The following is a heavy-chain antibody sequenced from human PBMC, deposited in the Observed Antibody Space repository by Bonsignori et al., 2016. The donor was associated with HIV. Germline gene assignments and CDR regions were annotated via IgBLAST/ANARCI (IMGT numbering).Heavy chain of an antibody. Sequence: GESLKISCVGSGFTFKNYGIFWVRQAPGKGLEWVATIWHDGNKQIYADSVKGRFTISRDNSKNTVWLQMDSLRAEDTALYYCVKDEYDSRGQVFYFDYWGQGALVTVSS. V-gene: IGHV3-33*06. D-gene: IGHD3-22*01. J-gene: IGHJ4*02. CDR2: IWHDGNKQ. CDR1: GFTFKNYG. CDR3: VKDEYDSRGQVFYFDY.